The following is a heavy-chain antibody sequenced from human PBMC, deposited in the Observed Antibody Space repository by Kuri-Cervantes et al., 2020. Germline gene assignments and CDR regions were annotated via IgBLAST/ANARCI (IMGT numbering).Heavy chain of an antibody. D-gene: IGHD3-10*01. CDR1: GFAFSDYY. J-gene: IGHJ4*02. Sequence: GESLKISCAASGFAFSDYYMSWIRQAPGKGLEWVSYISSSGTTIHCADSVKGRFTISRDNSKNTLYLQMNSLRAEDTAVYYCARARFGGLSINYFDYWGQGTLVTVSS. CDR3: ARARFGGLSINYFDY. CDR2: ISSSGTTI. V-gene: IGHV3-11*04.